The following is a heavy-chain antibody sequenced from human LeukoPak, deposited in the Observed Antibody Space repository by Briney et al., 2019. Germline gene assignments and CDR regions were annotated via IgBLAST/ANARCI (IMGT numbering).Heavy chain of an antibody. CDR1: GGSISSGGYY. CDR3: ARDIVQLGHYRYFDY. D-gene: IGHD5-18*01. CDR2: IYYSGST. Sequence: SETLSLTCTVSGGSISSGGYYWSWIRQHPGKGLEWIGYIYYSGSTYYNPSLKSRVTISVDTSKNQFSLKLSSVTAADTAVYYCARDIVQLGHYRYFDYWGQGTLVTVSS. V-gene: IGHV4-31*03. J-gene: IGHJ4*02.